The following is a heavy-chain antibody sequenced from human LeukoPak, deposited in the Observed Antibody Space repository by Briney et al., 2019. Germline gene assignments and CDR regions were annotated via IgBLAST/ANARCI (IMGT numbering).Heavy chain of an antibody. CDR1: GPTFSTSG. CDR3: ARERGYSYGYSDY. D-gene: IGHD5-18*01. CDR2: IGPTGSDR. V-gene: IGHV3-21*01. Sequence: GGSLRLSCTASGPTFSTSGFNWVRQAPGKGLEWVASIGPTGSDRYHAGSIKGRFTISRDNAKNSLFLQMNSLRAEDTAVYYRARERGYSYGYSDYWGRGTLVTVSS. J-gene: IGHJ4*02.